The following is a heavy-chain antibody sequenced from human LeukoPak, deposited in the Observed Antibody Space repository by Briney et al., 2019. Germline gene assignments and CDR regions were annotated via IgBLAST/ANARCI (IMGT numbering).Heavy chain of an antibody. D-gene: IGHD5-24*01. V-gene: IGHV3-21*01. Sequence: GGSLRLSCAASGFTFSSYSMNWVRQAPGKGLEWVSSISSSSSYIYYADSAKGRFTISRDNAKNSLYLQMNSLRAEDTAVYYCARDVGDGYNTGAFDIWGQGTMVTVSS. CDR2: ISSSSSYI. CDR1: GFTFSSYS. CDR3: ARDVGDGYNTGAFDI. J-gene: IGHJ3*02.